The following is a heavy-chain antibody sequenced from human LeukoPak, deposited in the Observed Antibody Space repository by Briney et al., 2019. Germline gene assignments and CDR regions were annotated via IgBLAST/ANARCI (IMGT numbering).Heavy chain of an antibody. Sequence: GGSLRLSCAASGFTFDDYAMHWVRQAPGKGLEWVSLISGDGGSTYYADSVKGRFTISRDNSKDSLYLQMNSLRTEDTALYYCAKNLRLEVGYCSGGSCYSYYYGMDVWGQGTTVTVSS. V-gene: IGHV3-43*02. J-gene: IGHJ6*02. CDR1: GFTFDDYA. CDR3: AKNLRLEVGYCSGGSCYSYYYGMDV. D-gene: IGHD2-15*01. CDR2: ISGDGGST.